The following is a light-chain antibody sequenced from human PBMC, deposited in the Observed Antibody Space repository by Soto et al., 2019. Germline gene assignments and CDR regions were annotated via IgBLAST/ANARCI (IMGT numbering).Light chain of an antibody. J-gene: IGLJ3*02. CDR2: DVS. Sequence: QSVLTQTASVSGSPGQSITISCTGTTSDVGGYDYVSWYQQHPGKAPKLMIYDVSNRPSGISNRFSGSKSGNTASLTISGLQAEDEADYYCSSYTSSGTLVFGGGTKLTVL. CDR1: TSDVGGYDY. CDR3: SSYTSSGTLV. V-gene: IGLV2-14*01.